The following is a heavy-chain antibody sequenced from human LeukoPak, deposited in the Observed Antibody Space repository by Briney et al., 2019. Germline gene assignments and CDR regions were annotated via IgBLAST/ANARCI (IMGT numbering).Heavy chain of an antibody. CDR3: VRDRFYAMDV. J-gene: IGHJ6*02. Sequence: GGSLRLSCAASGFTFSSSWVHWVRQAPGKGLVWVSRINHDGSTTNYVDSVKGRFTISRDNAKNTLYLQMNSLRAEDTAVFYCVRDRFYAMDVWGQGTTVTVSS. CDR2: INHDGSTT. V-gene: IGHV3-74*01. CDR1: GFTFSSSW.